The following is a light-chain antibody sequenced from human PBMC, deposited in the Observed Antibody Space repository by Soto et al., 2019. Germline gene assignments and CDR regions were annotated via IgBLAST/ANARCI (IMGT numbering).Light chain of an antibody. CDR2: GAS. CDR1: QSVSSNY. J-gene: IGKJ1*01. CDR3: QQYDQQYGSSSWT. Sequence: EIVLTQSPGTLSLSPGERGTLSCRASQSVSSNYLAWYQQKPGQAPRLLIYGASTRATGIPDRFSGSGSGTDFTLIISRLEPEDFAVYYCQQYDQQYGSSSWTFGQGTKVEIK. V-gene: IGKV3-20*01.